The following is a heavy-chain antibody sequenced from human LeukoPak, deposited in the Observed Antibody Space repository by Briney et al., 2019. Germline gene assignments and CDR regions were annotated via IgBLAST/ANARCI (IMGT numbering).Heavy chain of an antibody. CDR3: VRANDQLYFDH. D-gene: IGHD2-8*01. CDR1: GFVFSSYA. J-gene: IGHJ4*02. V-gene: IGHV3-23*01. Sequence: GGSLRLSCAASGFVFSSYAMSWVRQAPGKGLEWVSTLSDSGGKTYYADSVKGRFTISRDNSKNTLYLQMNSLRSEDTAVYYCVRANDQLYFDHWGQGTLVTVSS. CDR2: LSDSGGKT.